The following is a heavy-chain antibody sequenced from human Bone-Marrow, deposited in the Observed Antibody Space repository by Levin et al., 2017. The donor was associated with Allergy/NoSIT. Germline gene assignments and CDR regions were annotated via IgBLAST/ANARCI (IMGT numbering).Heavy chain of an antibody. Sequence: LSLTCAASGFTFSSYGMHWVRQAPGKGLEWVAVISYDGSNKYYADSVKGRFTISRDNSKNTLYLQMNSLRAEDTAVYYCVLGDDAFDIWGQGTMVTVSS. CDR3: VLGDDAFDI. CDR1: GFTFSSYG. V-gene: IGHV3-30*03. D-gene: IGHD3-10*01. CDR2: ISYDGSNK. J-gene: IGHJ3*02.